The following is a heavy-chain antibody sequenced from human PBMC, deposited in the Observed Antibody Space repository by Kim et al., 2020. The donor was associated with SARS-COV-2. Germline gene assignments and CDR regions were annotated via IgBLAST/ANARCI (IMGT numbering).Heavy chain of an antibody. CDR2: ISGNGGST. V-gene: IGHV3-23*01. D-gene: IGHD6-19*01. J-gene: IGHJ4*02. Sequence: GGSLRLSCAVSGFTFGSYAMSWVRQAPGKGLEWVSAISGNGGSTYYADSVKGRFTISRDNSKNMLYLQMNSLRAEDTAVYYCAKDRSGSSGWYPDYYFDYWGQGTLVTVSS. CDR3: AKDRSGSSGWYPDYYFDY. CDR1: GFTFGSYA.